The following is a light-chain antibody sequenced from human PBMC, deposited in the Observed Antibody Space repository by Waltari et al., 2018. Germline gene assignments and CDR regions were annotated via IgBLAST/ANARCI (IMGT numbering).Light chain of an antibody. J-gene: IGKJ2*01. CDR1: QSISSW. V-gene: IGKV1-5*03. Sequence: DIQMTQSTSTLSASVGDRVTITCRASQSISSWLAWYQQKPGKAHKLLIYKASSLESGVPSRFSGSGSGTEFTLTISSLQPDDFATYYCQQYNSLPYTFGQGTKLEI. CDR3: QQYNSLPYT. CDR2: KAS.